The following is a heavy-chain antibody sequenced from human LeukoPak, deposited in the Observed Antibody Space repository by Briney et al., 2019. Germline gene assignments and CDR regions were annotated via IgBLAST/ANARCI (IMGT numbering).Heavy chain of an antibody. CDR2: IYHSGST. CDR3: ASRYSSSSIDY. J-gene: IGHJ4*02. D-gene: IGHD6-6*01. CDR1: GGSISSSNW. Sequence: SETLSLTCAVSGGSISSSNWWSWVRQPPGKGLEWFGEIYHSGSTNYNPSLKSRVTISVDKSKNQFSLKLSSVTAADTAVYYCASRYSSSSIDYWGQGTLVTVSS. V-gene: IGHV4-4*02.